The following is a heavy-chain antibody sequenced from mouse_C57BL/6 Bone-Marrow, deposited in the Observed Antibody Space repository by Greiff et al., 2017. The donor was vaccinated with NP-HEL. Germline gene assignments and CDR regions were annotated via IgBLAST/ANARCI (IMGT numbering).Heavy chain of an antibody. CDR1: GFTFSSYA. D-gene: IGHD2-1*01. V-gene: IGHV5-4*03. CDR2: ISDGGSYT. J-gene: IGHJ3*01. CDR3: ARVDGNYVAY. Sequence: EVKLVESGGGLVKPGGSLKLSCAASGFTFSSYAMSWVRHTPEKRLEWVATISDGGSYTYYPDNVKGRFTISRDNAKNNLYLQMSHLKSEDTAMYYCARVDGNYVAYWGQGTLVTVSA.